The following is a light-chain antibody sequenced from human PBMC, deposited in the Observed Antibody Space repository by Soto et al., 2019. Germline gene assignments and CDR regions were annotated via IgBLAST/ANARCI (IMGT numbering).Light chain of an antibody. CDR1: QSVSSST. Sequence: EIVLTQSPGTLSLSPGERATLSCRTSQSVSSSTLAWYQQKPGQAPRLLIYGTSTRATGIPDRFSGSGSGTDFTLTISRLDPEDFAVYYCHLYGTLVITFGPGTKVDLK. J-gene: IGKJ3*01. V-gene: IGKV3-20*01. CDR3: HLYGTLVIT. CDR2: GTS.